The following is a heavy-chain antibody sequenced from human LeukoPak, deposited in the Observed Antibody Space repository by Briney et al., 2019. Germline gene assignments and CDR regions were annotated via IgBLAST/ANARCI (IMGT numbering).Heavy chain of an antibody. D-gene: IGHD3-10*01. Sequence: SVKVSCKASGGTFSSYAISWVRQAPGQGLEWMGGIIPIFGTANYAQKFQGRVTITADESTSTAYMELSSLRSEDTAVYYCAQSLQGHYGSGTYYFDYWGQGTLVTVSS. V-gene: IGHV1-69*13. CDR2: IIPIFGTA. CDR3: AQSLQGHYGSGTYYFDY. J-gene: IGHJ4*02. CDR1: GGTFSSYA.